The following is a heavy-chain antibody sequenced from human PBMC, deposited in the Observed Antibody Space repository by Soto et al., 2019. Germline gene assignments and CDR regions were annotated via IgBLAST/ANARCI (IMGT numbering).Heavy chain of an antibody. CDR2: ITSSSSHI. V-gene: IGHV3-48*02. CDR1: GFTFSTYS. Sequence: GGSLRLSCAASGFTFSTYSMNWVRQAPGKGLEWVSYITSSSSHIYYADSVKGRFTISRDNAKNSLYLQMNSLRDEDTAMHYCVRWVSGGYEILEYWGQGTLVTVSS. CDR3: VRWVSGGYEILEY. D-gene: IGHD5-12*01. J-gene: IGHJ4*02.